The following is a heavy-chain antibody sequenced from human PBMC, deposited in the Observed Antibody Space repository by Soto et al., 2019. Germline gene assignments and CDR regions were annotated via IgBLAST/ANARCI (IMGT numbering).Heavy chain of an antibody. V-gene: IGHV4-61*08. CDR3: ARGFSSVSMDA. CDR1: GDSVSSGGYY. Sequence: PSETLSLTCTVSGDSVSSGGYYWSWIRQPPWKGLEWIGYIYSSGSANYNPSLKSRVTISRDTSKNQISLKVASVTAADTAGYYCARGFSSVSMDAWGQGXTVTVSS. J-gene: IGHJ6*02. CDR2: IYSSGSA. D-gene: IGHD6-19*01.